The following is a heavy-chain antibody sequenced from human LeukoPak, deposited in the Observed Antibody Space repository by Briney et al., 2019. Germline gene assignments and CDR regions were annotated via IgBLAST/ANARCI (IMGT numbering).Heavy chain of an antibody. D-gene: IGHD6-19*01. CDR1: GFTFSNYD. V-gene: IGHV3-23*01. CDR3: AKDLRWGVAGDWFDP. CDR2: ISDSGGST. J-gene: IGHJ5*02. Sequence: GGSLRLSCAASGFTFSNYDMSWVRQAPGKGLEWVSSISDSGGSTYYADSVKGRFTISRDNSKNTLYLKMTNLRAANTALYNCAKDLRWGVAGDWFDPWDQGSLVTVSS.